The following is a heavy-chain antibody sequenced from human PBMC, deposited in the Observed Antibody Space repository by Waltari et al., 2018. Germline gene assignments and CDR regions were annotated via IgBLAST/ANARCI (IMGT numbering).Heavy chain of an antibody. D-gene: IGHD3-10*01. CDR2: INAGNGNT. CDR3: ARARVQGARLGYYGMDV. J-gene: IGHJ6*02. V-gene: IGHV1-3*01. CDR1: GYTFTSYA. Sequence: QVQLVQSGAEVQKTGASVKVSCKAYGYTFTSYAMHWVRQAPGQRLEWMGWINAGNGNTKYSQKFQGRVTITRDTSASTAYMELSSPRSEDTAVYYCARARVQGARLGYYGMDVWGQGTTVTVSS.